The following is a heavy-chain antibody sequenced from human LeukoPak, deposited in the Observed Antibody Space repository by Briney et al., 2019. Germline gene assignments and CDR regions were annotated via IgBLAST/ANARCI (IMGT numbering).Heavy chain of an antibody. CDR2: IYDNGST. J-gene: IGHJ4*02. D-gene: IGHD6-13*01. Sequence: SGTLSLTCAVSGGSISSSNWWSWVRPSPGKGLEWIGEIYDNGSTNYNPSLKSRVTISVDKSKNQFSLKLSSVTAADTAVYYCASPRAERSTWYAVDYWGQGTLVTVSA. CDR1: GGSISSSNW. V-gene: IGHV4-4*02. CDR3: ASPRAERSTWYAVDY.